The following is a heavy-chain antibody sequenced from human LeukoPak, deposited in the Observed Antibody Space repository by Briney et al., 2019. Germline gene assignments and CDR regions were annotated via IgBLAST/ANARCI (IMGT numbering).Heavy chain of an antibody. CDR2: INWNGGST. J-gene: IGHJ6*03. CDR1: GFTFDDYG. Sequence: GGSLRLSCAASGFTFDDYGMSWVRQAPGKGLEWVSGINWNGGSTGYADSVKGRFTISRDNAKNSLYLQMNSLRAEDTALYYCARYYYDSSGYSYYYYYMDVWGKGTTVTDSS. D-gene: IGHD3-22*01. CDR3: ARYYYDSSGYSYYYYYMDV. V-gene: IGHV3-20*04.